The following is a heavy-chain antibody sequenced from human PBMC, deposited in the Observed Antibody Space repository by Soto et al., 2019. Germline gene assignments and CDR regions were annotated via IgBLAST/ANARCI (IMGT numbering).Heavy chain of an antibody. D-gene: IGHD3-3*01. Sequence: EVHLVESGGGLVQPGGSLRLSCAASGITFSNYWMTWVRQAPGKGLEWVANIKQDGSEKYYVDSVKGRFTISRDNAKNSLYLQMNGLRAEDTAVYYCARDQDDSSDAFDIWGQGTMVTVSS. CDR2: IKQDGSEK. CDR1: GITFSNYW. CDR3: ARDQDDSSDAFDI. V-gene: IGHV3-7*01. J-gene: IGHJ3*02.